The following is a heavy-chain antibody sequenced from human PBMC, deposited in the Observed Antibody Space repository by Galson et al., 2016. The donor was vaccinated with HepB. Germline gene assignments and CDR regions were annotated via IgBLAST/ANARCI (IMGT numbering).Heavy chain of an antibody. Sequence: SVKVSCKASGFPLTSYGIIWVRQAPRQGLEWMGWISPYNDDTKYPQKFQGRVTMTADTSTSTAYMELRSLRSDDTAVYYCARIRRDYYNGMDVWGQGTTVIVSS. V-gene: IGHV1-18*01. CDR2: ISPYNDDT. J-gene: IGHJ6*02. CDR3: ARIRRDYYNGMDV. CDR1: GFPLTSYG.